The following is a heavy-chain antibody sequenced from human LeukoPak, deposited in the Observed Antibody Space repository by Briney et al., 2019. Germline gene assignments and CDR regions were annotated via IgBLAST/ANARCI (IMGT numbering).Heavy chain of an antibody. Sequence: ESGPTLVKPTQTLTLTCTFSGFSLTTSGVAVGWIRQPPGKALEWLGLIYWDDDKHYSPSLKSRVTFTKDTSKNQVVRTMTNMDPVDTATYYCAYLEYSYGYRWFDPWGQGTLVTVSS. CDR1: GFSLTTSGVA. J-gene: IGHJ5*02. V-gene: IGHV2-5*02. D-gene: IGHD5-18*01. CDR2: IYWDDDK. CDR3: AYLEYSYGYRWFDP.